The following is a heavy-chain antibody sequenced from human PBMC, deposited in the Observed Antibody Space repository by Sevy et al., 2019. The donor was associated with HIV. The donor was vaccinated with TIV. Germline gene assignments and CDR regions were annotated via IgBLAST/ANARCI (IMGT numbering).Heavy chain of an antibody. CDR1: GGSISSYY. D-gene: IGHD3-22*01. CDR3: ARSSEDSSGYYNNFYYYAMDV. J-gene: IGHJ6*02. V-gene: IGHV4-59*01. CDR2: IYYSGST. Sequence: SETLSLTCTVSGGSISSYYWNWIRQPPGKGLEWIGYIYYSGSTNYNPSLKSRVTISVDTSKNQFSLKLSSVTAADTAVYYCARSSEDSSGYYNNFYYYAMDVWSQGPRSPSP.